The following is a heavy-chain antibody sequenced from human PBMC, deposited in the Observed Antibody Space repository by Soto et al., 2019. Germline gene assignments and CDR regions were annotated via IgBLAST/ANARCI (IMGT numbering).Heavy chain of an antibody. CDR3: ARKGGGYCSGGSCYGIGYYYYMDV. Sequence: GGSLSLSCAASGFTFSSYSMNWVRQAPGKGLEWVSYISSSSSTIYYADSVKGRFTISRDNAKNSLYLQMNSLRAEDTAVYYCARKGGGYCSGGSCYGIGYYYYMDVWGKGTTVTVSS. CDR1: GFTFSSYS. J-gene: IGHJ6*03. V-gene: IGHV3-48*01. CDR2: ISSSSSTI. D-gene: IGHD2-15*01.